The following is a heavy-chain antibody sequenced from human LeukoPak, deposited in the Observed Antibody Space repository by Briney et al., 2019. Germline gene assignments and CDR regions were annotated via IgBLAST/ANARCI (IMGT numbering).Heavy chain of an antibody. CDR1: GYSFVTYD. J-gene: IGHJ4*02. CDR2: IGYNTGVI. CDR3: AKVIYRTKTPAWGYYVDR. V-gene: IGHV3-9*01. D-gene: IGHD1-7*01. Sequence: GGSLRLSCAASGYSFVTYDMHSVRQAPGKGLEWVSGIGYNTGVIDYADAVKGRFTISRDNAKTSLDRQMNSLRAENTALYYSAKVIYRTKTPAWGYYVDRWGQGTLVTVSS.